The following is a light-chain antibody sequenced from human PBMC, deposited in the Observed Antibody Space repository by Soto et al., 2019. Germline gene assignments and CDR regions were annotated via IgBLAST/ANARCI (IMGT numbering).Light chain of an antibody. V-gene: IGKV3-20*01. Sequence: ENVLTQSPGTLSLFPGERATLSCRASRYVDKSYLAWYQQRPGQAPRLLIYAASSRATGIPDRFSGSASGTDFNLTISRLEPEDFAVYYCQQYGSSRSFGQGTRVESK. J-gene: IGKJ1*01. CDR2: AAS. CDR1: RYVDKSY. CDR3: QQYGSSRS.